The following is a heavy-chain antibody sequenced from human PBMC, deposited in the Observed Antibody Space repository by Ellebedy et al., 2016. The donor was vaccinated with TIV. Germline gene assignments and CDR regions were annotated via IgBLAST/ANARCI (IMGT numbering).Heavy chain of an antibody. CDR2: INHSGST. V-gene: IGHV4-34*01. Sequence: MPSETLSLTCAVYGGSFSGYYWSWIRQPPGKGLEWIGEINHSGSTNYNPYLKSRVTISVDTSKNQFSLKLSSVTAADTAVYYCARSYNSGGYFDYWGQGTLVTVSS. J-gene: IGHJ4*02. D-gene: IGHD1-1*01. CDR1: GGSFSGYY. CDR3: ARSYNSGGYFDY.